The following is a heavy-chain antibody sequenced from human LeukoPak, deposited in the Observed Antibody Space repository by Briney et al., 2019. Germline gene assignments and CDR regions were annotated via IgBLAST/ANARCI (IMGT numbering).Heavy chain of an antibody. D-gene: IGHD6-13*01. CDR1: GGPISSYY. CDR2: IYYSGST. J-gene: IGHJ4*02. Sequence: SETLSLTCTVSGGPISSYYWSWIRQPPGKGLEWIGYIYYSGSTNYNPSLKSRVTISVDTSKNQFSLKLSSVTAADTAVYYCARHLTAELDYWGQGTLVTVSS. CDR3: ARHLTAELDY. V-gene: IGHV4-59*08.